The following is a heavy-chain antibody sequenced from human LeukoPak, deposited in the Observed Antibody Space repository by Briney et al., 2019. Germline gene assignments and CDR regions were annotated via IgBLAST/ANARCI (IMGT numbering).Heavy chain of an antibody. CDR3: AKDPNGDYIGTFDI. Sequence: GGSLRLSCEASGFSFSAYGMHWVRRAPGKGLEWVAYIGHDGTNEKYADSVKGRFTISRDNSKNTLYLQMNSLRAEDTAVYYCAKDPNGDYIGTFDIWGQGTMVTVSS. D-gene: IGHD4-17*01. CDR1: GFSFSAYG. J-gene: IGHJ3*02. V-gene: IGHV3-30*02. CDR2: IGHDGTNE.